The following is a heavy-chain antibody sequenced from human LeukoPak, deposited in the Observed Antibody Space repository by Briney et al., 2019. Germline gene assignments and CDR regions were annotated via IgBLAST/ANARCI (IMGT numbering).Heavy chain of an antibody. J-gene: IGHJ3*02. V-gene: IGHV1-69*11. Sequence: SVKVSCKSFGGTFSTYAIHWVRQAPGQGLKWMGRIIPILSQENYALKYQGRVSITADESTSTAYMDLSSLRSEDTAVYYCVTGSAYRDAFDIWGQGTMVIVSS. CDR3: VTGSAYRDAFDI. CDR1: GGTFSTYA. D-gene: IGHD3-10*01. CDR2: IIPILSQE.